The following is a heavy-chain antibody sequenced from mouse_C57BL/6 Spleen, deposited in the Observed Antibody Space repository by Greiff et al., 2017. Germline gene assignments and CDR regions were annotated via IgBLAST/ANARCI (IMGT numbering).Heavy chain of an antibody. Sequence: QVQLKESGAELVKPGASVKISCKASGYAFSSYWMNWVKQRPGKGLEWIGQIYPGDGDTNYNGKFKGKATLTADKSSSTAYMQLSSLTSEDSAVYFCARGKLGRSYFDYWGQGTTLTVSS. D-gene: IGHD4-1*01. CDR1: GYAFSSYW. J-gene: IGHJ2*01. CDR2: IYPGDGDT. V-gene: IGHV1-80*01. CDR3: ARGKLGRSYFDY.